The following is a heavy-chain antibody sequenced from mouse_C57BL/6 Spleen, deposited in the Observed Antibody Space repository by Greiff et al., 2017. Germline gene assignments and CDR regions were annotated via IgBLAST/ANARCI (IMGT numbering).Heavy chain of an antibody. Sequence: VQLQQPGAELVRPGSSVKLSCKASGYTFTSYWMHWVKQRPIQGLEWIGNIDPSDSETHYNQKFKDKATLTVDKSSSTAYMQLSSLTSEDSAVYYCARDYYGYDGYYYAMDYWGQGTSVTVSS. V-gene: IGHV1-52*01. CDR3: ARDYYGYDGYYYAMDY. D-gene: IGHD2-2*01. CDR1: GYTFTSYW. CDR2: IDPSDSET. J-gene: IGHJ4*01.